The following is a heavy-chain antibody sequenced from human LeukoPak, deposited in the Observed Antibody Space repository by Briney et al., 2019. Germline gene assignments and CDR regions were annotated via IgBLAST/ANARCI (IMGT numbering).Heavy chain of an antibody. Sequence: KPSETLSLTCTVSGGSISSYYWSWIRQPPGKGLEWIGYIYYSGSTNYNPSLKSRVTISVDTSKNQFSLKLSSVTAADTAVYYCARGPYSTVVTRGDYYGMDVWGQGTTVTVSS. J-gene: IGHJ6*02. CDR3: ARGPYSTVVTRGDYYGMDV. CDR2: IYYSGST. V-gene: IGHV4-59*08. D-gene: IGHD4-23*01. CDR1: GGSISSYY.